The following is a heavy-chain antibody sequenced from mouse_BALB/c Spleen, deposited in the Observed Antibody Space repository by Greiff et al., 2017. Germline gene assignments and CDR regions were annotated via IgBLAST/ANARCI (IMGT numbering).Heavy chain of an antibody. J-gene: IGHJ3*01. CDR3: ARDYDDDSSWFAY. CDR1: GFTFSSFG. Sequence: EVMLVESGGGLVQPGGSRKLSCAASGFTFSSFGMHWVRQAPEKGLEWVAYISSGSSTIYYADTVKGRFTISRDNPKNTLFLQMTSLRSEDTAMYYCARDYDDDSSWFAYWGQGTLVTVSA. CDR2: ISSGSSTI. V-gene: IGHV5-17*02. D-gene: IGHD2-4*01.